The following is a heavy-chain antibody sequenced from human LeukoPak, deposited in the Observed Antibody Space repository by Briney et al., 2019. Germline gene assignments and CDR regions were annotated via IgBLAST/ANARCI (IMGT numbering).Heavy chain of an antibody. CDR3: ARVKSYCTNGVCSLGVRN. Sequence: ASVKVSCKASGYTFTGFFIHWVRQAPGQGLEWMGWINPNSGGTNYAQKFQGRVTMTRDTSISTAYMELSRLRSDDTAVYYCARVKSYCTNGVCSLGVRNWGQGTLATVSS. J-gene: IGHJ4*02. CDR1: GYTFTGFF. D-gene: IGHD2-8*01. V-gene: IGHV1-2*02. CDR2: INPNSGGT.